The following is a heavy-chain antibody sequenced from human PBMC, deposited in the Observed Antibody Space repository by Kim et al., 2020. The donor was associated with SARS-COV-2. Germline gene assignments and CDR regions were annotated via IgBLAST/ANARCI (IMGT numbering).Heavy chain of an antibody. CDR3: ASRANGIAAAGMGAFDI. D-gene: IGHD6-13*01. V-gene: IGHV4-39*01. CDR2: IYYSGST. J-gene: IGHJ3*02. Sequence: SETLSLTCTVSGGSISSSSYYWGWIRQPPGKGLEWIGSIYYSGSTYYNPSLKSRVTISVDTSKNQFSLKLSSVTAADTAVYYCASRANGIAAAGMGAFDIWGQGTMVTVSS. CDR1: GGSISSSSYY.